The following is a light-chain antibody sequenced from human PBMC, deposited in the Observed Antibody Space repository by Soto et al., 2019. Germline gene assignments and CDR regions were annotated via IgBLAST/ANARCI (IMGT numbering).Light chain of an antibody. Sequence: QSVLTQPASVSGSPGQSITISCTGTSSDVGGYNYVSWYQQHPGKAPKLMIYDVNNRPSGVSNRFSGSKSGNTAPLTISGLQAEDEGDYYCSSYTSSITLVFGGGTKVTVL. V-gene: IGLV2-14*01. J-gene: IGLJ2*01. CDR2: DVN. CDR3: SSYTSSITLV. CDR1: SSDVGGYNY.